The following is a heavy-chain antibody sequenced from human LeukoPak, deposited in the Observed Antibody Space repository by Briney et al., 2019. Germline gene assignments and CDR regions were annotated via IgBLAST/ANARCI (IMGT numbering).Heavy chain of an antibody. V-gene: IGHV3-74*01. CDR3: ARDRGVEMATMS. J-gene: IGHJ4*02. Sequence: GGSLRLSCAASGFTFSSHWMHWVRQAPGKGLVWVSRINSDGSSTSYADSVKGRFTISRDNAKNTLYLQMNSLRAEDTAVYYCARDRGVEMATMSWGQGTLVTVSS. D-gene: IGHD5-24*01. CDR2: INSDGSST. CDR1: GFTFSSHW.